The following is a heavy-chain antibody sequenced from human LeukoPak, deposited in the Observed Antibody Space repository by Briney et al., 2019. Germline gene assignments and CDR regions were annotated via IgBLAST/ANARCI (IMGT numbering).Heavy chain of an antibody. CDR3: ANQPSIAASSHTDF. Sequence: GGSLRLSCAASRLTFSRYALSWVRQAPGGGLEWVSAISGGGRSTYYADSVKGRFTISRDNSNNTLYLQMTNLRVDDTAVYFCANQPSIAASSHTDFWGQGTLVSVSS. CDR1: RLTFSRYA. V-gene: IGHV3-23*01. D-gene: IGHD6-6*01. J-gene: IGHJ4*02. CDR2: ISGGGRST.